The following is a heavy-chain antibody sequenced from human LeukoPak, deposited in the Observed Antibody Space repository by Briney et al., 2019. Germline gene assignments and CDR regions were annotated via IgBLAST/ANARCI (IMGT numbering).Heavy chain of an antibody. CDR1: GFTFSSYA. J-gene: IGHJ4*02. D-gene: IGHD5/OR15-5a*01. V-gene: IGHV3-23*01. CDR2: ISGSGGST. CDR3: AKGSGHAIVSSDY. Sequence: PGGSLRLSCAASGFTFSSYAMSWVRQAPGKGLEWVSAISGSGGSTYYADSVKGRFTFSRDNSKNTLYLQMNSLRAEDTAVYYCAKGSGHAIVSSDYWGQGTLVTVSS.